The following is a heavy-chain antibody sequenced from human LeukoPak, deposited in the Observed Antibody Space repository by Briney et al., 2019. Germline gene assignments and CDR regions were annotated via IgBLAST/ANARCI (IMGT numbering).Heavy chain of an antibody. CDR1: GYTFVSYW. CDR2: IYPGDSET. D-gene: IGHD2-21*01. CDR3: ARQDSRAFDY. V-gene: IGHV5-51*01. Sequence: GESLKISCKGSGYTFVSYWIGWVRQMPGKGLEWMAIIYPGDSETRYSPSFQGQVTISADKSISTAYLQWSSLKASDTAMYYCARQDSRAFDYWGQGTLVTVSS. J-gene: IGHJ4*02.